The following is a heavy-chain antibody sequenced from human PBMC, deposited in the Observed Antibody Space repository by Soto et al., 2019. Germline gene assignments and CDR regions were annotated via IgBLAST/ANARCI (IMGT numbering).Heavy chain of an antibody. V-gene: IGHV4-34*01. CDR1: GGSFSGYY. J-gene: IGHJ3*02. D-gene: IGHD6-19*01. CDR2: INHSGST. Sequence: SETLSLTCAVYGGSFSGYYWSWIRQPPGKGLEWIGEINHSGSTNYNPSLKSRVTISVDTSKNQFSLKLSSVTAADTAVYYCARAGYSSGWADAFDIWGQGTMVTVSS. CDR3: ARAGYSSGWADAFDI.